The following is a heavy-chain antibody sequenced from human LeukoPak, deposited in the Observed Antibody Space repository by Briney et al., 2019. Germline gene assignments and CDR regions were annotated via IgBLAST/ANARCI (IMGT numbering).Heavy chain of an antibody. CDR2: IYAGGKT. Sequence: SETLSLTCTVSGGSISSYYWTWIRQAPGKGLEWTGYIYAGGKTRSSPSLESRVSISVDTSKNQFSLKLTSVTAADTAAYYCARGVSGFWLSFDFWGQGALVSVSS. J-gene: IGHJ4*02. CDR1: GGSISSYY. D-gene: IGHD3-10*01. V-gene: IGHV4-4*09. CDR3: ARGVSGFWLSFDF.